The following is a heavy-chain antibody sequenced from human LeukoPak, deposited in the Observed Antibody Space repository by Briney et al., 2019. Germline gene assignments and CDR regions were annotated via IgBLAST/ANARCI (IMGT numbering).Heavy chain of an antibody. CDR1: GASISSGTYS. CDR3: ARGRYYYDSSGYRQTYFDY. D-gene: IGHD3-22*01. CDR2: FSYSGDG. Sequence: SETLSLTCAVSGASISSGTYSWGWMRQPPGKGPEWFGSFSYSGDGYYNSSLKSRITISVDTSKNQFSLKLSSVTAADTAVYYCARGRYYYDSSGYRQTYFDYWGQGTLVTVSS. V-gene: IGHV4-39*07. J-gene: IGHJ4*02.